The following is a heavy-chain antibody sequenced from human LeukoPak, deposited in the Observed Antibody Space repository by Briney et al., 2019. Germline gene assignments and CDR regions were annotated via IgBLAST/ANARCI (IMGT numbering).Heavy chain of an antibody. D-gene: IGHD3-22*01. CDR2: INPNSGGT. V-gene: IGHV1-2*02. CDR3: ARGTVNYYDSSGYYYLGDY. J-gene: IGHJ4*02. CDR1: GYTFTSYG. Sequence: ASVKVSCKASGYTFTSYGISWVRQAPGQGLEWMGWINPNSGGTNYAQKFQGRVTMTRDTSISTAYMELSKLRSDDTAVYYCARGTVNYYDSSGYYYLGDYWGQGTLVTVSS.